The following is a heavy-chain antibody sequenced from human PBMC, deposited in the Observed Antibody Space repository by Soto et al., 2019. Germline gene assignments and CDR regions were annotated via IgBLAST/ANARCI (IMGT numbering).Heavy chain of an antibody. CDR2: ISWNSGSI. D-gene: IGHD5-18*01. CDR3: ARSYSYGLYYFDY. CDR1: GFTFDDYA. V-gene: IGHV3-9*01. Sequence: SLRLSCAASGFTFDDYAMHWVRQAPGKGLEWVSGISWNSGSIGYADSVKGRFTISRDNAKNSLYLQMNSLRAEDTALYYCARSYSYGLYYFDYWGQGTLVTVSS. J-gene: IGHJ4*02.